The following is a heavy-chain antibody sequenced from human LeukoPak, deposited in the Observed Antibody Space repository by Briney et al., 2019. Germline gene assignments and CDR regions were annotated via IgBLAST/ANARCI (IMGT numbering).Heavy chain of an antibody. CDR2: TYYSSKWYK. D-gene: IGHD3-16*02. Sequence: SQTLSLTCAISGDSVSSDSAAWNWIRQSPSRGLEWLGRTYYSSKWYKDYAVSVKSRITLNPDTSKNQFSLKLSSVTAADTAVYYCARDVDMITFGGVIAKTVGAFDIWGQGTMVTVSS. J-gene: IGHJ3*02. CDR3: ARDVDMITFGGVIAKTVGAFDI. V-gene: IGHV6-1*01. CDR1: GDSVSSDSAA.